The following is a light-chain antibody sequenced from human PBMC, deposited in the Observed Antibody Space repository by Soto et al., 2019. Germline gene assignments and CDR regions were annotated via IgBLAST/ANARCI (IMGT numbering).Light chain of an antibody. J-gene: IGLJ2*01. Sequence: QSALTQPRSVSGSPGQSVTISCTGSISNVGGYNYVSWYQQHPDEAPQLIIYNVNKRPSGVPDRFSGSKYGNTASLTISGLQAEDEADYYCCSDGGTVVFGGGTKLTVL. CDR3: CSDGGTVV. CDR2: NVN. CDR1: ISNVGGYNY. V-gene: IGLV2-11*01.